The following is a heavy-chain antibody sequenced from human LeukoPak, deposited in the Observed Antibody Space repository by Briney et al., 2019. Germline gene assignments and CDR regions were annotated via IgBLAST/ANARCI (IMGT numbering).Heavy chain of an antibody. V-gene: IGHV4-61*01. CDR1: GGSVSSGSYY. CDR2: IYYSGST. J-gene: IGHJ4*02. Sequence: SETLSLTCTVSGGSVSSGSYYWSWIRQPPGKGLEWIGYIYYSGSTNYNPSLKSRVTMSVDTSNNQFSLKLSSVTAADTAVYYCARKRKGAYDFDYWGQGTLVTVSP. D-gene: IGHD3-16*01. CDR3: ARKRKGAYDFDY.